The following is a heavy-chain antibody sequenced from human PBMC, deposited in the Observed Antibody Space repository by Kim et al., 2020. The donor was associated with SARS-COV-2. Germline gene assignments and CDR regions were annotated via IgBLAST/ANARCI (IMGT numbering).Heavy chain of an antibody. CDR2: IYYSGST. J-gene: IGHJ5*02. D-gene: IGHD3-10*01. Sequence: SETLSLTCTVSGGSISSYYWSWIRQPPGKGLEWIGYIYYSGSTNYNPSLKSRVTISVDTSKNQFSLKLSSVTAADTAVYYCARDRGYYGSGISNWFDPWGQGTLVTVSP. CDR1: GGSISSYY. CDR3: ARDRGYYGSGISNWFDP. V-gene: IGHV4-59*13.